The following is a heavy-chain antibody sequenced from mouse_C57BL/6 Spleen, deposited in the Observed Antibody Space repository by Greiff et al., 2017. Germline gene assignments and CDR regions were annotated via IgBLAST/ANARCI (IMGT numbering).Heavy chain of an antibody. V-gene: IGHV1-15*01. J-gene: IGHJ1*03. D-gene: IGHD1-1*01. CDR2: IDPETGGT. CDR1: GYTFTDYE. Sequence: VQLQQSGAELVRPGASVTLSCKASGYTFTDYEMHWVKQTPVHGLEWIGAIDPETGGTAYNQKFTGKAILTADKSSSTAYMELRSLTSEDSAVYYCTGRLLRCYFDVWGTGTSVTVSS. CDR3: TGRLLRCYFDV.